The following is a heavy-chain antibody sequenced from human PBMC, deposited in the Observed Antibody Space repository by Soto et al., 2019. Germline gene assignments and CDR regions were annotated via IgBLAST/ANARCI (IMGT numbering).Heavy chain of an antibody. J-gene: IGHJ4*02. CDR1: GGSSRSYF. D-gene: IGHD5-18*01. Sequence: PTETLSLTRAVSGGSSRSYFLTWVRQPPGKGLEWLGYIFYSGSTFYNPSLKSRVTISIHTSKSQFSLQLTSVTAADTAVYYCARGAADTAMVDSWGQGTLVTVSS. CDR3: ARGAADTAMVDS. CDR2: IFYSGST. V-gene: IGHV4-59*01.